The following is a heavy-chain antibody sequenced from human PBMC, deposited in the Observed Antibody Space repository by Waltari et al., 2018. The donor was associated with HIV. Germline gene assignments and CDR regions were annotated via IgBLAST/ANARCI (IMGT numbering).Heavy chain of an antibody. CDR3: ARGLDVYDNRAIINLVVAFDI. CDR1: GGSFSGYY. J-gene: IGHJ3*02. Sequence: QVQLQQWGAGLLKPSETLSLTCVVYGGSFSGYYWSWIRQPPGKGLEWIGEINLSGSNNYNPSLKMRVTISVDTAKNQLSLKLSSVTAADTAVYYCARGLDVYDNRAIINLVVAFDIWGQGTKVTVSS. CDR2: INLSGSN. V-gene: IGHV4-34*01. D-gene: IGHD3-22*01.